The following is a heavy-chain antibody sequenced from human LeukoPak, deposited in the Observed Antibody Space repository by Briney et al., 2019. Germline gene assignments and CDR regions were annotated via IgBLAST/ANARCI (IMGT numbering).Heavy chain of an antibody. J-gene: IGHJ5*02. CDR1: GYTFTSYG. Sequence: ASVKVSCKASGYTFTSYGISWVRQAPGQGLEWMGWISAYNGNTNYAQKLQGRVTMTTDTSTSTAYMELSSLRSEDTAVYYCARVQRTHNWFDPWGQGTLVTVSS. CDR2: ISAYNGNT. V-gene: IGHV1-18*01. CDR3: ARVQRTHNWFDP.